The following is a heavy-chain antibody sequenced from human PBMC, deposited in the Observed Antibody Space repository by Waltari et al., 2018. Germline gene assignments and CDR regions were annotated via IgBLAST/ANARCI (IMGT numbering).Heavy chain of an antibody. J-gene: IGHJ4*02. CDR1: GGTFSSYA. D-gene: IGHD4-17*01. CDR2: IIPIFGTA. Sequence: QVQLVQSGAEVKKPGSSVKVSCKASGGTFSSYAISWVRQVPGQGLEWMGRIIPIFGTANYAQKFQGRVTITADKSTSTAYMELSSLRSEDTAMYYCASTRGGNGDLEGFDYWGQGTLVTVSS. CDR3: ASTRGGNGDLEGFDY. V-gene: IGHV1-69*08.